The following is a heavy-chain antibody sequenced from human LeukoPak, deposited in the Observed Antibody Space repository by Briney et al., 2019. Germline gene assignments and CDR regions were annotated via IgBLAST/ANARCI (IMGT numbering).Heavy chain of an antibody. V-gene: IGHV3-9*01. J-gene: IGHJ4*02. CDR2: ISWNSGSI. CDR1: VFLCCDYA. Sequence: PGVSLTLLCTASVFLCCDYAMLCLRRAPGKALEGLTGISWNSGSIGYADSVKGRFTISRDNAKNSLYLQMNSLRAEDTALYYCAKGTYYYDSSGYSLSLFDYWGQGTLVTVSS. CDR3: AKGTYYYDSSGYSLSLFDY. D-gene: IGHD3-22*01.